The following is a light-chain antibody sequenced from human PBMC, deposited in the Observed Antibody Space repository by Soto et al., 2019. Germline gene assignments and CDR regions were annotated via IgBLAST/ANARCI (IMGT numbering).Light chain of an antibody. CDR2: DAS. CDR1: QSVGSN. CDR3: QQYNNWPYT. V-gene: IGKV3D-15*01. Sequence: ELVMTQSPATLSLSPGERVALSCRASQSVGSNFAWYQQKPGQAPRLLIYDASTRATGIPARFSGSGSATEFTLTISSLQSEDFAVYYCQQYNNWPYTFGQGTKLEIK. J-gene: IGKJ2*01.